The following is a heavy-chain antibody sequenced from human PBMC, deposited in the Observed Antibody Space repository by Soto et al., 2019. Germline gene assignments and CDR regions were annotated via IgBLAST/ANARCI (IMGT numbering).Heavy chain of an antibody. CDR2: INPSGGST. V-gene: IGHV1-46*01. Sequence: ASVKVSCKASGYTFTSYYMHWVRQAPGQGLEWMGIINPSGGSTSYAQEFQGRVTMTRDTSTSTVYMELSSLRSEDTAVYYCARVGYYDSSGYYIFDYWGQGTLVTVSS. CDR1: GYTFTSYY. J-gene: IGHJ4*02. CDR3: ARVGYYDSSGYYIFDY. D-gene: IGHD3-22*01.